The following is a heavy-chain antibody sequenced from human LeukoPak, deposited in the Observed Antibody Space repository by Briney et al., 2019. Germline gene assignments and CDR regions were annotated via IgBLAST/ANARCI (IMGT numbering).Heavy chain of an antibody. CDR2: ISSSSSTI. CDR3: ASKATSLGYDFS. CDR1: GFTLGSYS. Sequence: GGSLRLSCAASGFTLGSYSMNWVRQAPGKGLEWVSYISSSSSTIYYADSVKGRFTISRDNAKNSLYLQMNSLRAEDTAVYYCASKATSLGYDFSWGQGTLVTVSS. V-gene: IGHV3-48*01. D-gene: IGHD3-3*01. J-gene: IGHJ5*02.